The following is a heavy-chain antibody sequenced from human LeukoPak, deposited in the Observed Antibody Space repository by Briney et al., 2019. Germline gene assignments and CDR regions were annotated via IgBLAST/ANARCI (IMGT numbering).Heavy chain of an antibody. CDR3: AKDQHSSGWPEPYFDY. CDR2: ISWNSGSI. CDR1: GFTFDDYA. V-gene: IGHV3-9*01. Sequence: GRSLRLSCAASGFTFDDYAMHWVRQAPGKGLEWVSGISWNSGSIGYADSVKGRFTISRDNAKNSLYLQMNSLRAEDTALYYCAKDQHSSGWPEPYFDYWGQGTLVTVSS. J-gene: IGHJ4*02. D-gene: IGHD6-19*01.